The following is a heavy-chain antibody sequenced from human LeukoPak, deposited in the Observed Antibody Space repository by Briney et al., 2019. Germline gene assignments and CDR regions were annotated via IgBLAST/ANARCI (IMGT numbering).Heavy chain of an antibody. J-gene: IGHJ4*02. V-gene: IGHV4-34*01. CDR1: GGSFSGYY. CDR3: ATVYSSGYLTPPAFDY. D-gene: IGHD3-22*01. CDR2: INHSGST. Sequence: SETLSLTCAVYGGSFSGYYWSWIRQPPGKGLEWIGEINHSGSTNYNPSLKSRVTISVDTSKNQFSLKLGSVTAADTAVYYCATVYSSGYLTPPAFDYWGQGTLVTVSS.